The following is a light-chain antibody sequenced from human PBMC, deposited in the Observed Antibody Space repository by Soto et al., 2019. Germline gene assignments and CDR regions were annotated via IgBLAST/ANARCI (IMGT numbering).Light chain of an antibody. CDR2: KAT. CDR1: QTISTW. V-gene: IGKV1-5*03. Sequence: DIQMTQSTSTLSASVGDRVTITCRASQTISTWLAWYQQKPGKAPKLLIYKATHLQSGVPSRFSGSGSGTEFSLTISSLQPDDFATYYCQRYNDYQYIFGQVTKLEI. CDR3: QRYNDYQYI. J-gene: IGKJ2*01.